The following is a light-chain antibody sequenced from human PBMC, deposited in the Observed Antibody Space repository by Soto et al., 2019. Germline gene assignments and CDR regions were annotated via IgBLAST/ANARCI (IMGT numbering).Light chain of an antibody. CDR2: GAS. CDR1: HSVISN. V-gene: IGKV3-15*01. J-gene: IGKJ1*01. CDR3: QQYNNWPGT. Sequence: EIVMTQSPATLSVSPGERATLSCRASHSVISNLAWYQQKPCQAPGLLIYGASTRATGIPARFSGSGSGTEFTLTISSLQSEDFAVYYCQQYNNWPGTFGQGTKVDI.